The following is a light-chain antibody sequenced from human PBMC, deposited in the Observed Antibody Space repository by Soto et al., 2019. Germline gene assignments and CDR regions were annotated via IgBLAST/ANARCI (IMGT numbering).Light chain of an antibody. CDR3: QQYYSSPPT. Sequence: DIVMTQSPDSLAVSLGERATINCKSSQNILYSSNNKNYLAWYQQKPGQPPKLLIYWASTRESVVPDRFSGSGSGTDFTLTISSLQAEDVAVYYCQQYYSSPPTFGQGTKVEIK. V-gene: IGKV4-1*01. CDR2: WAS. CDR1: QNILYSSNNKNY. J-gene: IGKJ1*01.